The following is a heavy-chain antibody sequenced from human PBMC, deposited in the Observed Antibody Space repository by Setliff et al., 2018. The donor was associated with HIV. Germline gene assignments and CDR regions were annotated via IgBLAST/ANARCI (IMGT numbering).Heavy chain of an antibody. CDR1: GYTFTDYF. CDR2: ISPNNGDT. J-gene: IGHJ4*02. V-gene: IGHV1-2*02. CDR3: ARQLSNSLDY. D-gene: IGHD6-6*01. Sequence: VASVKVSCKTSGYTFTDYFIHWVRRAPGQGLEWMGWISPNNGDTNYAQKFQGRVTMTRDTSISTAYMELSRLRSDDTAVYYCARQLSNSLDYWGQGTLVTVSS.